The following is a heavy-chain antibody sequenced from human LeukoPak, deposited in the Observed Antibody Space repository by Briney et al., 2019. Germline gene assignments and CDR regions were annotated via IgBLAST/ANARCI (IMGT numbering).Heavy chain of an antibody. J-gene: IGHJ4*02. Sequence: PSETLSLTCTVSGGSISSPGSFWSWIRQPAGKGLEWIGRIYNTGRTNYNPSLKSRVVISVDKSKNHFSLKLSSVTAADTAVYYCARAPLERHPETYFDYWGQGTLVTVSS. CDR2: IYNTGRT. D-gene: IGHD1-1*01. CDR1: GGSISSPGSF. V-gene: IGHV4-61*02. CDR3: ARAPLERHPETYFDY.